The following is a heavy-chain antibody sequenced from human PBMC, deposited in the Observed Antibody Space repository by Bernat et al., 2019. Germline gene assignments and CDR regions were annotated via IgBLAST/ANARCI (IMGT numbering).Heavy chain of an antibody. CDR3: ASGLYSRSYIFDY. D-gene: IGHD1-26*01. J-gene: IGHJ4*02. V-gene: IGHV1-69*06. CDR2: LIPIFGTA. Sequence: QVQLVQSGAEVKKPGSSVKVSCKASGGTFSSYAISWGRQAPGQGLEWMGGLIPIFGTANYAPKFQGRVTITADKSTSTAYMELGSLRSADTAVYYCASGLYSRSYIFDYWGQGTLVTVSS. CDR1: GGTFSSYA.